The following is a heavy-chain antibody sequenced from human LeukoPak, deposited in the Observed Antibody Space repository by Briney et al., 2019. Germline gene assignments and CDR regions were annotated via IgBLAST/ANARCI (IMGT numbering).Heavy chain of an antibody. Sequence: PSETLSLTCIVSGGSIRSGGYYWNWIRQYPGKGLEWIGYIYYSGSTYYNPSLKSRVTISVDTSKNQFSLNLYSVTAADMAVYYCARDGGGYGVHADYFQDWGQGTVVTVSS. CDR1: GGSIRSGGYY. D-gene: IGHD3-16*01. V-gene: IGHV4-31*03. CDR3: ARDGGGYGVHADYFQD. J-gene: IGHJ1*01. CDR2: IYYSGST.